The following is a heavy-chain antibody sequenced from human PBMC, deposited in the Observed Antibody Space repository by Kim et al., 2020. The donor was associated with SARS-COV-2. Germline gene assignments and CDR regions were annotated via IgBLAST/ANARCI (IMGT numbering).Heavy chain of an antibody. Sequence: SVKVSCKASGGTFSSYAISWVRQAPGQGLEWMGGIIPIFGTANYAQKFQGRVTITADESTSTAYMELSSLRSEDTAVYYCALGGGDPIFWYFDLWGRGTLVTVSS. CDR3: ALGGGDPIFWYFDL. V-gene: IGHV1-69*13. CDR2: IIPIFGTA. J-gene: IGHJ2*01. D-gene: IGHD2-21*01. CDR1: GGTFSSYA.